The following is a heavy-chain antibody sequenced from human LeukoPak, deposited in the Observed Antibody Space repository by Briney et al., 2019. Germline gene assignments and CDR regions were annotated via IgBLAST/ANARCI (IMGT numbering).Heavy chain of an antibody. J-gene: IGHJ4*02. V-gene: IGHV4-39*01. CDR2: MYYDGSS. Sequence: SETLSLTCTVSGGSINSGTFYWGWIRQPPGKGLEWIGSMYYDGSSYYNPSLKSRVTTSVDTSKNQFSLKLTSVTAADTAVYYCASEDSSGLYYFDYWGQGTLVTVSS. D-gene: IGHD3-22*01. CDR3: ASEDSSGLYYFDY. CDR1: GGSINSGTFY.